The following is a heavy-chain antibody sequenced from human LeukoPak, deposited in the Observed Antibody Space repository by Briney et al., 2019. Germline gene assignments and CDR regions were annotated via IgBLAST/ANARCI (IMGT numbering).Heavy chain of an antibody. Sequence: GESLKISCEGSGYSFTSYWIAWVRQMPGKGLEWMGLIYPGDSDTRYSPSLQGQVSISVDKSISTAYLQWSSLKASDTAMYYCAGALYSSSRHWYFDLWGRGTLVTVSS. V-gene: IGHV5-51*01. CDR2: IYPGDSDT. CDR1: GYSFTSYW. J-gene: IGHJ2*01. D-gene: IGHD6-6*01. CDR3: AGALYSSSRHWYFDL.